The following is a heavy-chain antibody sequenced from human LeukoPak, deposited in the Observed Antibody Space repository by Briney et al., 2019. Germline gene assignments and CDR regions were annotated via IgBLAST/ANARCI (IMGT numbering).Heavy chain of an antibody. Sequence: GGSLRLSCAASGFTVSSNYMSWVRQAPGKGLEWVSVIYSGGSTYYADSVKGRFTISRDNSKSTVYLQMNSLKSDDTAVYYCARDLSTKYSLDYWGQGTLVTVSS. CDR3: ARDLSTKYSLDY. D-gene: IGHD2/OR15-2a*01. V-gene: IGHV3-66*02. J-gene: IGHJ4*02. CDR1: GFTVSSNY. CDR2: IYSGGST.